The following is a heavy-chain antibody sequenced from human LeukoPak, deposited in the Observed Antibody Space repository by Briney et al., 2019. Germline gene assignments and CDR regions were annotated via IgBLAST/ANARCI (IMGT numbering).Heavy chain of an antibody. CDR2: ISGSGGGT. D-gene: IGHD1-26*01. V-gene: IGHV3-23*01. CDR3: AKERATTTTFDY. J-gene: IGHJ4*02. Sequence: GESLRLSCAASGFTFSTYAMSWVRQAPGKGLEWVSLISGSGGGTYYANSVKGRFTISRDNSKNTLYLQMDSLRTEDTAVYYCAKERATTTTFDYWGQGTLITVSS. CDR1: GFTFSTYA.